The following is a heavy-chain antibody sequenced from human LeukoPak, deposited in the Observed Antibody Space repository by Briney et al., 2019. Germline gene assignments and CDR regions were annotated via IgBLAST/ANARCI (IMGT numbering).Heavy chain of an antibody. Sequence: GGSLRLSCAASGFTFSSYSMNWVRQAPGKELEWVSSISSSSSYIYYADSVKGRFTISRDNAKNSLYLQMNSLRAEDTAVYYCARDLGWQLRTFDYWGQGTLVTVSS. CDR3: ARDLGWQLRTFDY. J-gene: IGHJ4*02. V-gene: IGHV3-21*01. CDR2: ISSSSSYI. D-gene: IGHD1-26*01. CDR1: GFTFSSYS.